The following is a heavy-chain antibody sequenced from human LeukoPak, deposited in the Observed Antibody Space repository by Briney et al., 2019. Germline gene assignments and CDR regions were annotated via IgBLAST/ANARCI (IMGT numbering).Heavy chain of an antibody. CDR3: ARDRDYDISTGYYYYGMDV. CDR1: GFTFSSYS. Sequence: PGGSLRLSCAASGFTFSSYSMTWVRQAPGKGLEWVSSISSSSSYIYYADSVKGRFTISRDSAKNSLYLQMNSLRAEDTAVYYCARDRDYDISTGYYYYGMDVWGQGTTVTVSS. J-gene: IGHJ6*02. V-gene: IGHV3-21*01. CDR2: ISSSSSYI. D-gene: IGHD3-9*01.